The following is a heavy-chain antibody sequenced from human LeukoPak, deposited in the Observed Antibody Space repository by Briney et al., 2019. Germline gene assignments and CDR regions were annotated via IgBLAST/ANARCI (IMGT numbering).Heavy chain of an antibody. CDR1: GFTFSSYW. CDR2: INSDGGTT. Sequence: GGSLRLSCAASGFTFSSYWMHWVRQAPGKGLVWVSRINSDGGTTNCADSVKGRFTISRDNAENTLYLQMNSLRVEDTAVYYCTRRVSATRWFDPWGQGTLVTVSS. CDR3: TRRVSATRWFDP. D-gene: IGHD2-15*01. J-gene: IGHJ5*02. V-gene: IGHV3-74*01.